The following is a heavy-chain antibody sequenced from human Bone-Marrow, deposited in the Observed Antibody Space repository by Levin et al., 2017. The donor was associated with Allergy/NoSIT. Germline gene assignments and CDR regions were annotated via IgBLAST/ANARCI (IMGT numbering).Heavy chain of an antibody. CDR2: IYYSGST. CDR3: ARHGVLGNDFWSGSLGYFDP. CDR1: GGSITSRTHY. Sequence: SETLSLTCSVSGGSITSRTHYWGWIRQPPGKALEWIGSIYYSGSTYYTPSVESRVTVSVDTSKNQLFLKLTSVTAADTSVYYCARHGVLGNDFWSGSLGYFDPWGQGILVTVSS. J-gene: IGHJ5*02. D-gene: IGHD3-3*01. V-gene: IGHV4-39*01.